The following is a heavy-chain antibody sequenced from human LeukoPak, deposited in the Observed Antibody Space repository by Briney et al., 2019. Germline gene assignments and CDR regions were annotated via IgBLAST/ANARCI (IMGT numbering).Heavy chain of an antibody. CDR2: ISGSGDKT. Sequence: GGSLRLSCAASGFPFTNYVMTWVRQAPGKGLEWVSGISGSGDKTYYADSVKGRFSISRDNSRNTQYLQMNSLRGEDTPIYYCAFRGYSDMYWGQGTLVLVSS. CDR3: AFRGYSDMY. J-gene: IGHJ4*02. V-gene: IGHV3-23*01. D-gene: IGHD5-12*01. CDR1: GFPFTNYV.